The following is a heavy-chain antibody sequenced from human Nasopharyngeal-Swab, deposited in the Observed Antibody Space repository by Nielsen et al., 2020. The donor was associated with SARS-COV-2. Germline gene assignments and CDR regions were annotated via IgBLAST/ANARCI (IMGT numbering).Heavy chain of an antibody. J-gene: IGHJ5*02. CDR1: GFTFSSYD. CDR2: IGTAGDT. CDR3: ARASGGVLNPRSQVDP. V-gene: IGHV3-13*04. Sequence: GESLKISCAASGFTFSSYDMHWVRQATGKGLEWVSAIGTAGDTYYPGSVKGRFTISRENAKNSLYLQMNSLRAGDTAVYYCARASGGVLNPRSQVDPWGQGTLVTVSS. D-gene: IGHD3-16*01.